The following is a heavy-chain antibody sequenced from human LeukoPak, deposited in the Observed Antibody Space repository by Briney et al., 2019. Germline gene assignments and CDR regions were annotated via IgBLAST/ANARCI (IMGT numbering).Heavy chain of an antibody. CDR2: INPNSGNT. Sequence: GASVKVSCKASGYTFTGYYMHWVRQAPGQGLEWMGWINPNSGNTGYAQKFQGRVTITRNTSISTAYMELSSLRSEDTAVYYCARGAASSKYYYYYYYMDVWGKGTTVTVSS. D-gene: IGHD6-13*01. V-gene: IGHV1-8*03. J-gene: IGHJ6*03. CDR1: GYTFTGYY. CDR3: ARGAASSKYYYYYYYMDV.